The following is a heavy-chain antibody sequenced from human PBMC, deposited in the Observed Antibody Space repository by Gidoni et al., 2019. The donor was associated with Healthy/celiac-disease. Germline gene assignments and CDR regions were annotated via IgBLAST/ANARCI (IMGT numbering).Heavy chain of an antibody. CDR1: GFTFSSYE. D-gene: IGHD1-7*01. J-gene: IGHJ4*02. CDR2: ISSSGSTI. Sequence: EVQLVESGGGLGQPGGSRRLSCAASGFTFSSYERTWVRQAPGKGLEWVSYISSSGSTIYYADSVKCRFTISRDNAKNSLYLQMNSLRAEDTAVYYCATSGTTFWDYWGQGTLVTVSS. V-gene: IGHV3-48*03. CDR3: ATSGTTFWDY.